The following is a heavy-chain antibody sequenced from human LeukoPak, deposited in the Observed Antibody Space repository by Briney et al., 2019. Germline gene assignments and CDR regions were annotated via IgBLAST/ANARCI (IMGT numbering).Heavy chain of an antibody. D-gene: IGHD2-2*01. V-gene: IGHV1-2*02. CDR3: ARGERFSLLWGGNNWFDH. Sequence: ASVTVSCKASAYTFTDYYMHWVRQAPGQGLEWMGWINTNSGGTNYAQKFQGRVTMTRDTSISTAYMELSRLRSDDTAVYYCARGERFSLLWGGNNWFDHWGQGTLVTVSS. J-gene: IGHJ5*02. CDR1: AYTFTDYY. CDR2: INTNSGGT.